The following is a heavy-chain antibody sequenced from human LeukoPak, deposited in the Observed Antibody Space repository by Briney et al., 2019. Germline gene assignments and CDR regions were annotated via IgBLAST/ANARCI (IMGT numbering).Heavy chain of an antibody. V-gene: IGHV1-2*02. CDR3: ARFRRIAVAGKNNWFDP. CDR1: GYTFSDYY. CDR2: INPNSGAT. D-gene: IGHD6-19*01. J-gene: IGHJ5*02. Sequence: ASVKVSCKASGYTFSDYYMHWVRQAPGQGLEWMGWINPNSGATNYAQKFQGRVTMTRDTSISTAYMELSRLTSDDTAVYYCARFRRIAVAGKNNWFDPWGQGTLVTVSS.